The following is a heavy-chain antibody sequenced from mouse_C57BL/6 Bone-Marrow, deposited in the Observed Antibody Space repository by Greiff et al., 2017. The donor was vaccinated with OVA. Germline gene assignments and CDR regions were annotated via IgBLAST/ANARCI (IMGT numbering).Heavy chain of an antibody. CDR2: ISDGGSYT. CDR1: GFTFSSYA. J-gene: IGHJ2*01. CDR3: ARALYYFDY. Sequence: EVQVVESGGGLVKPGGSLKLSCAASGFTFSSYAMSWVRQTPEKRLEWVATISDGGSYTYYPDNVKGRFTISRDNAKNNLYLQMSHLKSEDTAMYYCARALYYFDYCCQGTTLTVSA. V-gene: IGHV5-4*01. D-gene: IGHD1-1*01.